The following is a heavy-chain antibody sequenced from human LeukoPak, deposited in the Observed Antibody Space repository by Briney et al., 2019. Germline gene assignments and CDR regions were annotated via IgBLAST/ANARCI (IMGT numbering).Heavy chain of an antibody. Sequence: SVRVSCKAPGGTFSSHSLNWVRQAPGQGLEWMGRIIPILGVENYAQNFQGRATITADKSTSTFYMELSSLRFEDTALYYCARDREMATGGFDYWGQGTLVTVSS. J-gene: IGHJ4*02. V-gene: IGHV1-69*04. CDR3: ARDREMATGGFDY. CDR2: IIPILGVE. CDR1: GGTFSSHS. D-gene: IGHD5-24*01.